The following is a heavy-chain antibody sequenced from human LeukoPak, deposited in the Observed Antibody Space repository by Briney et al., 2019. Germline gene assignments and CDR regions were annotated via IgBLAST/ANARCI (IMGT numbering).Heavy chain of an antibody. J-gene: IGHJ3*02. Sequence: GASVKVSCKASGYTFTGYYMHWVRQAPGQGLEWMGWINPSSGGTNYAQKFQGRVTMTRDTSISTAYMELSRLRSDDTAVYYCARDRVLLWFGELLGAFDIWGQGTMVTVSS. V-gene: IGHV1-2*02. CDR1: GYTFTGYY. CDR2: INPSSGGT. CDR3: ARDRVLLWFGELLGAFDI. D-gene: IGHD3-10*01.